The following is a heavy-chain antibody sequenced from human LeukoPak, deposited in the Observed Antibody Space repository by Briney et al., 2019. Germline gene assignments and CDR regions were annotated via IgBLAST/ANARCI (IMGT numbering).Heavy chain of an antibody. CDR2: IRYDGSNK. Sequence: GGSLRHSCAASGFTFSSYGMHWVRQAPGKGLEWVAFIRYDGSNKYYADSVKGRFTISRDNSKNTLYLQMNSLRAEDTAVYYCVKPGQDTAMANFDYWGQGTLVTVSS. J-gene: IGHJ4*02. CDR1: GFTFSSYG. D-gene: IGHD5-18*01. V-gene: IGHV3-30*02. CDR3: VKPGQDTAMANFDY.